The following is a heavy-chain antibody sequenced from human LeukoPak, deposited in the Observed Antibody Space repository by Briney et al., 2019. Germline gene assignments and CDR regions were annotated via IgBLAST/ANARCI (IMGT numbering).Heavy chain of an antibody. V-gene: IGHV3-33*01. Sequence: GRSLRLSCAASGFTFSSYGMHWVRQAPGKGLEWVAVIWYDGSNKYYADSVKGRFTISRDNSKKTRYLQMNSLRAEDTAVYYCARVVGGDFENWFDPWGQGTLVTVSS. J-gene: IGHJ5*02. CDR2: IWYDGSNK. CDR1: GFTFSSYG. D-gene: IGHD2-21*02. CDR3: ARVVGGDFENWFDP.